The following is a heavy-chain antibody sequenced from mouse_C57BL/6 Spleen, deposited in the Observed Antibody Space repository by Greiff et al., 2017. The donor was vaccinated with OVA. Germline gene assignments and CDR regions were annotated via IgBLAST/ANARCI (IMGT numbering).Heavy chain of an antibody. CDR2: IDPSDSYT. CDR3: ARPDYYGSSYWYFDV. D-gene: IGHD1-1*01. J-gene: IGHJ1*03. CDR1: GYTFTSYW. Sequence: QVQLQQPGAELVKPGASVKLSCKASGYTFTSYWMQWVKQRPGQGLEWIGEIDPSDSYTNYHQKFKGKATLTVDTSSSTAYMQLSSLTSEDSAVYYCARPDYYGSSYWYFDVWGTGTTVTVSS. V-gene: IGHV1-50*01.